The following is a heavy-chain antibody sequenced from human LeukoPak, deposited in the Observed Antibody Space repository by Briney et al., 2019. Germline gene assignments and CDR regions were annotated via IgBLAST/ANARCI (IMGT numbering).Heavy chain of an antibody. V-gene: IGHV1-69*13. Sequence: ASVKVSCKASGGTFSSYAIIWGRQAPGQGLEWMGGIIPIFGTANYAQKFQGRVTITADESTSTAYMELSSLRSEDTAVYYCARIDDEYQLNYWGQGTLVTVSS. CDR1: GGTFSSYA. D-gene: IGHD2-2*01. CDR2: IIPIFGTA. J-gene: IGHJ4*02. CDR3: ARIDDEYQLNY.